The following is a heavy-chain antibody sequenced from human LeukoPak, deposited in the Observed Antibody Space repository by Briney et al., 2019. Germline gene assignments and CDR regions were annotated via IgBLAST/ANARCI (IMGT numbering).Heavy chain of an antibody. Sequence: PGGSLRLSCASSGFTFSTYGMHWVRQAPGKGLEWVANIKHDGSETNYVDSVKGRFTISRDNAKNSLHLQMNSLRVEDTAVYYCAKNGGPHGMDVWGQGTTVTVSS. CDR3: AKNGGPHGMDV. V-gene: IGHV3-7*02. CDR2: IKHDGSET. CDR1: GFTFSTYG. J-gene: IGHJ6*02. D-gene: IGHD3-16*01.